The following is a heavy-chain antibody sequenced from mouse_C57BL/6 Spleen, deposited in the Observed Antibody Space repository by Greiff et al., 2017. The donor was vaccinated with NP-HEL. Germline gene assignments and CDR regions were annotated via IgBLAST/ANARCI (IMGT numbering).Heavy chain of an antibody. J-gene: IGHJ2*01. V-gene: IGHV1-80*01. CDR2: IYPGDGDT. Sequence: QVQLQQSGAELVKPGASVKISCKASGYAFSSYWMNWVKQRPGKGLEWIGQIYPGDGDTNYNGKFKGKATLTADKSSSTAYMQLSSLPSEDSAVYFCARERTGSYFDYWGQGTTLTVSS. D-gene: IGHD4-1*01. CDR1: GYAFSSYW. CDR3: ARERTGSYFDY.